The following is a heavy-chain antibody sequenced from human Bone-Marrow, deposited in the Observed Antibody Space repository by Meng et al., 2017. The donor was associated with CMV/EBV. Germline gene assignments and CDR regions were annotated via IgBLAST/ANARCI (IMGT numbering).Heavy chain of an antibody. Sequence: GESLKISCAASGFTFSSYAMHWVRQAPGKGLEWVAVISYDGSNKYYADSVKGRFTISRDNSKNTLYLQMNSLRAEDTAVYYCARGNYYYYYGMDVWGQGNTVTVSS. CDR2: ISYDGSNK. D-gene: IGHD3-10*01. CDR1: GFTFSSYA. V-gene: IGHV3-30*04. CDR3: ARGNYYYYYGMDV. J-gene: IGHJ6*02.